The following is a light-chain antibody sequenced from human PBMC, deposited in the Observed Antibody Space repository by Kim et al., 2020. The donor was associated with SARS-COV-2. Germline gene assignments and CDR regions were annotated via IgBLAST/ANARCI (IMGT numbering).Light chain of an antibody. Sequence: LSPGERATPSCRASQSISSTFLAWYQQKPGQAPRLLIYDAFRRATDIPDRFSGSGSGTDFTLTISRLEPEDFALYYCQLYGSSPQFGQGTKVDIK. J-gene: IGKJ1*01. CDR3: QLYGSSPQ. CDR1: QSISSTF. CDR2: DAF. V-gene: IGKV3-20*01.